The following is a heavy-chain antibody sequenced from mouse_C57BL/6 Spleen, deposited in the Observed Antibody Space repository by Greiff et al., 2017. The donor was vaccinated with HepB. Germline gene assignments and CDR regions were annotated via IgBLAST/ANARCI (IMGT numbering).Heavy chain of an antibody. CDR2: INPSSGYT. CDR1: GYNFTSYW. Sequence: QVQLKESGAELAKPGASVKLSCKASGYNFTSYWMHWVKQRPGQGLEWMGYINPSSGYTKYNQKFKDKATLTADKDSRTAYMQLSSLTDEESAVYYCARGYEYDDDWGKGTTLTVSS. J-gene: IGHJ2*01. V-gene: IGHV1-7*01. CDR3: ARGYEYDDD. D-gene: IGHD2-4*01.